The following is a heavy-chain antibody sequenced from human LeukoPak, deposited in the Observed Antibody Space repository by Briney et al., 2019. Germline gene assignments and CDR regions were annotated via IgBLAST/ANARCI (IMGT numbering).Heavy chain of an antibody. V-gene: IGHV3-30*18. CDR2: ISDDGRNK. D-gene: IGHD4-17*01. CDR1: GFSFISYG. CDR3: AKRPSDYGDYVTYFDY. Sequence: GGSMRLACAASGFSFISYGMHWVRQAPGKGLEWVGVISDDGRNKKYADSVKGRFTISRDNSKDTLYLQMNSLRDEDTAVYYCAKRPSDYGDYVTYFDYWGQGTLVTVSS. J-gene: IGHJ4*02.